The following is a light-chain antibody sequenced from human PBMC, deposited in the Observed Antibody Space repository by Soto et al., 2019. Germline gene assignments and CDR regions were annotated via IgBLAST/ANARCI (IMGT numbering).Light chain of an antibody. J-gene: IGLJ1*01. Sequence: QSALTQPPSASGSPGQSVTISCTGTSSDVGASSHVSWYQQYPGKAPKLIIYEVRQRPSGVPDRFSGSKSGNTASLTVSGLQAEDEADYYCNSYGGSNNFVFGTGTKVTVL. V-gene: IGLV2-8*01. CDR3: NSYGGSNNFV. CDR1: SSDVGASSH. CDR2: EVR.